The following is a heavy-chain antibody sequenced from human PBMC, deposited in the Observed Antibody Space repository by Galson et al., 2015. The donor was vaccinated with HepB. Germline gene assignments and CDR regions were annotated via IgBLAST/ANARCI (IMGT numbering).Heavy chain of an antibody. Sequence: SLRLSCAASGFTFSTYAIHWVRQAPGKGLEWVAVISDDGNDKFYADSVKGRFTISRDNSEHTLYLQMNSLRPEDTAVYYCARDGGTRSSFDYWGQGTLVTVST. CDR1: GFTFSTYA. CDR2: ISDDGNDK. CDR3: ARDGGTRSSFDY. D-gene: IGHD6-6*01. J-gene: IGHJ4*02. V-gene: IGHV3-30-3*01.